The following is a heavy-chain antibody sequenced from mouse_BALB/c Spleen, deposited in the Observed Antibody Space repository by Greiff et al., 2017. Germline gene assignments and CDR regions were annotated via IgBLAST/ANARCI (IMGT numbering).Heavy chain of an antibody. CDR2: ISNGGGST. V-gene: IGHV5-12-2*01. J-gene: IGHJ4*01. D-gene: IGHD1-1*01. CDR3: ARHYYGSSYDYAMDY. Sequence: EVKLVESGGGLVQPGGSLKLSCAASGFTFSSYTMSWVRQTPEKRLEWVAYISNGGGSTYYPDTVKGRFTISRDNAKNTLYLQMSSLKSEDTAMYYCARHYYGSSYDYAMDYWGQGTSVTVSS. CDR1: GFTFSSYT.